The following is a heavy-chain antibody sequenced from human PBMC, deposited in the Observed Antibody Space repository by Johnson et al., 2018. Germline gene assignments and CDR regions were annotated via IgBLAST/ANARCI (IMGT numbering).Heavy chain of an antibody. D-gene: IGHD6-13*01. CDR3: GRDCQSYSSSWPYDAFDI. J-gene: IGHJ3*02. Sequence: QVQLVESGGGVVQXGRSLRLSCAASGFPFNSYGIHWVRQAPGKGLEWVAVIWYDGSNKYYADSVKGRFTLSRDNSKNTLYLQMNNLRAEDTAVYYCGRDCQSYSSSWPYDAFDIWGQGIMVTVSS. CDR1: GFPFNSYG. CDR2: IWYDGSNK. V-gene: IGHV3-33*01.